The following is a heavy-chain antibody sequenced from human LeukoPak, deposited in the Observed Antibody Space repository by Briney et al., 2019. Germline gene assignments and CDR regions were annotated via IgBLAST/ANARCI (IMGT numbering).Heavy chain of an antibody. D-gene: IGHD4-11*01. J-gene: IGHJ4*02. V-gene: IGHV5-51*01. CDR2: IYPGDSDT. CDR1: GYSFAGYW. CDR3: ARISIMTTMTKPFDY. Sequence: GESLKISCQGSGYSFAGYWIGWVRQMPGKGLEWMGNIYPGDSDTRYSPSFQGQVTISADKSISTAYLQWSSLKASDTAMYYCARISIMTTMTKPFDYWGQGTLVTVSS.